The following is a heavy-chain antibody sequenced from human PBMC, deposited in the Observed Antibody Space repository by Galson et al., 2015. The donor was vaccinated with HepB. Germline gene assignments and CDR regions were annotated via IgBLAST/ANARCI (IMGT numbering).Heavy chain of an antibody. V-gene: IGHV3-49*03. D-gene: IGHD3-22*01. CDR1: GFTFGDYA. CDR3: TRVDTMIVVVIPDY. J-gene: IGHJ4*02. CDR2: IRSKAYGGTT. Sequence: SLRLSCAASGFTFGDYAMSWFRQAPGKGLEWLGFIRSKAYGGTTEYAASVKGRFTISRDDSKSIAYLQMNSLKTEDTAVYYCTRVDTMIVVVIPDYWGQGTLVTVSS.